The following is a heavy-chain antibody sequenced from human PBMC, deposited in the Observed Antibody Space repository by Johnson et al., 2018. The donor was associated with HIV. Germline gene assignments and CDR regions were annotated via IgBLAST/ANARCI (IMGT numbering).Heavy chain of an antibody. D-gene: IGHD3-10*01. V-gene: IGHV3-11*04. CDR3: ARAPEVRGVDAFDI. J-gene: IGHJ3*02. CDR1: GFTVSSNY. CDR2: ITSSGATK. Sequence: VQLVESGGGVVQPGGSLRLSCAASGFTVSSNYMSWVRQAPGKGLEWVSYITSSGATKYYADSVKGRFTISRDNTENLVYLQMNILSAEDTAVYYCARAPEVRGVDAFDIWGQGTMVTVSS.